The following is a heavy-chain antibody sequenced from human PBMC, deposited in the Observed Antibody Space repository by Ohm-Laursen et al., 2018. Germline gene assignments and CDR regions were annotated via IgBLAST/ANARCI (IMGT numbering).Heavy chain of an antibody. CDR3: ADTAY. CDR2: ISTSGIYI. J-gene: IGHJ4*02. CDR1: GFTFSSYS. Sequence: SLRLSCAASGFTFSSYSMNWVRQAPGKGLEWVSSISTSGIYISYADSVKGRFTISRDNAKNSMFLQMNSLRAEDTAVYYCADTAYWGQGTLVTVSS. D-gene: IGHD2-21*02. V-gene: IGHV3-21*01.